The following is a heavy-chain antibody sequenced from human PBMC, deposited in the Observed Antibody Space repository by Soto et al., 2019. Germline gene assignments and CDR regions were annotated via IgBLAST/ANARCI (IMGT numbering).Heavy chain of an antibody. J-gene: IGHJ4*02. CDR3: ARGGVVSSSSPPFDY. D-gene: IGHD6-6*01. V-gene: IGHV4-34*01. CDR2: INHSGST. Sequence: QVQLQQWGAGLLKPSETLSLTCAVYGGSFSGYYWSWIRQPPGKGLEWIGEINHSGSTNYNPSLKSRVTISVDTSKNQFSLKLSSVTAADTAVYYCARGGVVSSSSPPFDYWGQGTLVTVSS. CDR1: GGSFSGYY.